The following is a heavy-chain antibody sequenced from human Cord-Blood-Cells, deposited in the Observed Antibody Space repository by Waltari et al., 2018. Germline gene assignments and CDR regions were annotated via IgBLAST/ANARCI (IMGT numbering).Heavy chain of an antibody. CDR3: ARDPRQFSSSWYYYYYGMDV. Sequence: QVQLQESGPGLVKPSQTLSLTRTFSGGSISSCDSYWSWLRTPPGQGLGWIGYIYYSGSTYYNPSLKSRVTISVDTSKNQFSLKLSSVTAADTAVYYCARDPRQFSSSWYYYYYGMDVWGQGTTVTVSS. J-gene: IGHJ6*02. D-gene: IGHD6-13*01. CDR2: IYYSGST. CDR1: GGSISSCDSY. V-gene: IGHV4-30-4*08.